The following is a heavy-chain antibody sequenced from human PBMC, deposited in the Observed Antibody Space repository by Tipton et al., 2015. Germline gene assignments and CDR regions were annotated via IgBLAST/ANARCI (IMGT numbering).Heavy chain of an antibody. CDR2: IYYSGST. J-gene: IGHJ4*02. D-gene: IGHD2-21*01. V-gene: IGHV4-59*12. Sequence: TLSLTCTVSDGSISSYYWSWIRQPPGKGLEWIGYIYYSGSTNYNPSLKSRVTISADKSKNQFSLNLKSVTAADTAVYYCARRCGADCYWGYYFDHWGQGTLVNVSS. CDR1: DGSISSYY. CDR3: ARRCGADCYWGYYFDH.